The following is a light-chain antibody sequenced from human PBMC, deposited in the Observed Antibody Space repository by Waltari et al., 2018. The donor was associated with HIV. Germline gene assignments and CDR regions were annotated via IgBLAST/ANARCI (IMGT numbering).Light chain of an antibody. J-gene: IGLJ1*01. Sequence: QSVLTQPPSVSAAPGQKVTISCPGSSSNIANHYLSWYQHLPGTAPKLLIYEDNKRPSGIPDRFSGSKSGTSATLGITGLLTGDEADYYCGTWDTSLSAGVFGTGTKVTVL. CDR2: EDN. CDR1: SSNIANHY. CDR3: GTWDTSLSAGV. V-gene: IGLV1-51*02.